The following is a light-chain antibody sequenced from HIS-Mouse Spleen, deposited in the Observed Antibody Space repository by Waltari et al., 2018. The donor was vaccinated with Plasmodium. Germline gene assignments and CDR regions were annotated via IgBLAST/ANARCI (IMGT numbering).Light chain of an antibody. J-gene: IGKJ3*01. V-gene: IGKV3-15*01. Sequence: EIVMTQSPATLSVSPGERATLSCRASQSVSSNFAWYQQKPGQAPRLLIYGTSTRATGIPARFRGSGSGTEFTLTISSLQSEDFAVYYCQQYKNWSFTFGPGTKVDIK. CDR3: QQYKNWSFT. CDR1: QSVSSN. CDR2: GTS.